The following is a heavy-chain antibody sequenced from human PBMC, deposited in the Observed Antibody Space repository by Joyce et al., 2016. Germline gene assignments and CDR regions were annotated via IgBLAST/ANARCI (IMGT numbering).Heavy chain of an antibody. V-gene: IGHV3-21*01. CDR2: LSSSISYI. D-gene: IGHD2-8*01. Sequence: EVPLVESGGGLVKPGGSLRLSCAASGFTFSSYSMSWGRQAPGKGLEWVSSLSSSISYIKYTDSVKGRFTISRDNAKNSLYLQMNSLRVEDTAVYYCARSSYTNGIFDYWGQGTLVTVSS. CDR1: GFTFSSYS. CDR3: ARSSYTNGIFDY. J-gene: IGHJ4*02.